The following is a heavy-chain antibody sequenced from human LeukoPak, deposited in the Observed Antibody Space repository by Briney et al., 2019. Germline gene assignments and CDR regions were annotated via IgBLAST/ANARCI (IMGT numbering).Heavy chain of an antibody. Sequence: GGSLRLSCAASGFTFSNYAVSWVRQAPGKGLEWVAVIWYDGSNKYYADSVKGRFTISRVNSKNTLYLQMNSLRAEDTAVYYCARDFEDYGDYGAFDIWGQGTMVTVSS. CDR2: IWYDGSNK. CDR1: GFTFSNYA. V-gene: IGHV3-33*01. J-gene: IGHJ3*02. D-gene: IGHD4-17*01. CDR3: ARDFEDYGDYGAFDI.